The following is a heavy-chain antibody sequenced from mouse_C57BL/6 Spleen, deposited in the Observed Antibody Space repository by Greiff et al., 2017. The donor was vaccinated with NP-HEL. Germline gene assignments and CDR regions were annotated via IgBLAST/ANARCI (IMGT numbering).Heavy chain of an antibody. CDR1: GYTFTSYW. D-gene: IGHD1-1*01. CDR3: ARGGYYGSSYDPSFAY. J-gene: IGHJ3*01. V-gene: IGHV1-64*01. Sequence: VQLQQPGAELVKPGASVKLSCKASGYTFTSYWMHWVKQRPGQGLEWIGMIHPNSGSTNYNEKFKSKATLTVAKSSSTAYMQLSSLTSEDSAVDYCARGGYYGSSYDPSFAYWGQGTLVTVSA. CDR2: IHPNSGST.